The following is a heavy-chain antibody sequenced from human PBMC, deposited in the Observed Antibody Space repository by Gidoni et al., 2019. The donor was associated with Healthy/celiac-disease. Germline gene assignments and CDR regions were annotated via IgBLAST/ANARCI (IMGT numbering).Heavy chain of an antibody. CDR2: IWYDGSNK. V-gene: IGHV3-33*01. CDR1: GFTFSSYG. D-gene: IGHD3-16*01. J-gene: IGHJ4*02. Sequence: VESGGGVVQPGRSLRLSCAASGFTFSSYGMHWVRQAPGKGLEWVAVIWYDGSNKYYADSVKGRFTISRDHSKNTLYLQMNSLRAEDTAVYYCARGSGGLDYWGQGTLVTVSS. CDR3: ARGSGGLDY.